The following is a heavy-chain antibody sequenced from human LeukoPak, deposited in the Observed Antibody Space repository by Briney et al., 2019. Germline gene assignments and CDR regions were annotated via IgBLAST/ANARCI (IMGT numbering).Heavy chain of an antibody. D-gene: IGHD1-26*01. V-gene: IGHV1-18*01. CDR3: ARDRGSYYGVSTRGY. J-gene: IGHJ4*02. CDR2: ISAYNGNT. CDR1: GYTFTSYG. Sequence: ASVKVSCKASGYTFTSYGISWVRQAPGQGLEWMGWISAYNGNTNYAQKLQGRVTMTTDTSTSTAYMELRSLRSDDTAVYYCARDRGSYYGVSTRGYWGQGTLVTVSS.